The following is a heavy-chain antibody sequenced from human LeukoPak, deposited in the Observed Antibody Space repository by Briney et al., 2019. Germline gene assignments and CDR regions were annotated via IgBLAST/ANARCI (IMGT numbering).Heavy chain of an antibody. CDR1: GYTFTSYG. CDR3: AREQGVGATDKYIFGYYYYMDV. J-gene: IGHJ6*03. D-gene: IGHD1-26*01. Sequence: ASVKVSCKASGYTFTSYGISWVRQAPGQGLERMGWISAYNGNTNYAQKLQGRVTMTTDTSTSTAYMELRSLRSDDTAVYYCAREQGVGATDKYIFGYYYYMDVWGKGTTVTVSS. V-gene: IGHV1-18*01. CDR2: ISAYNGNT.